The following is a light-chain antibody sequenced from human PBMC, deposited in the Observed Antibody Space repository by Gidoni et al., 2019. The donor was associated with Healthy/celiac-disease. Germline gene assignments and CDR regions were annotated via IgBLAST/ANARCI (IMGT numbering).Light chain of an antibody. CDR3: QQSYSTLELT. CDR1: QSISSY. V-gene: IGKV1-39*01. CDR2: AAS. Sequence: DIQMTPSPSSLSASVGDRVTINCRASQSISSYLNWYQQKPGKAPKLLIYAASSLQRGVPSRFSGSGSGTDFTLTISSLQPEDFATYYCQQSYSTLELTFGGGTKVEIK. J-gene: IGKJ4*01.